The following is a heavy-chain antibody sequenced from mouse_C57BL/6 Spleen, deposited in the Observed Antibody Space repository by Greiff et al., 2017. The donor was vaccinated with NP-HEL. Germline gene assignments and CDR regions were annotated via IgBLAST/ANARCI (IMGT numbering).Heavy chain of an antibody. CDR3: ARVATVVENYFDY. V-gene: IGHV1-42*01. Sequence: EVQLKESGPELVKPGASVKISCKASGYSFTGYYMNWVKQSPEKSLEWIGEINPSTGGTTYNQKFKAKATLTVDKSSSTAYMQLKSLTSEDSAVYYCARVATVVENYFDYWGQGTTLTVSS. D-gene: IGHD1-1*01. J-gene: IGHJ2*01. CDR1: GYSFTGYY. CDR2: INPSTGGT.